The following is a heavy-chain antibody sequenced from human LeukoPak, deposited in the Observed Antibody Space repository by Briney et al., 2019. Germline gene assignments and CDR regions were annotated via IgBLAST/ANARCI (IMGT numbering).Heavy chain of an antibody. Sequence: SETLSLTCTVSGGSIRSSYYYWGWIRQPPGKGLEWIGSIYDSGSTYYNPSLKSRVTISVDTSKNQFSLKLSSVTAADTAVYYCARGRPSRRDGYFDWGQGTLVTVSS. J-gene: IGHJ4*02. CDR1: GGSIRSSYYY. D-gene: IGHD5-24*01. CDR2: IYDSGST. V-gene: IGHV4-39*01. CDR3: ARGRPSRRDGYFD.